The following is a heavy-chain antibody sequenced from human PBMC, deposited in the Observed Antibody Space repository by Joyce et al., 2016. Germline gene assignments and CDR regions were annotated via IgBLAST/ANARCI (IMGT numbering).Heavy chain of an antibody. CDR1: GYSFTSYW. V-gene: IGHV5-51*01. D-gene: IGHD4-17*01. CDR2: IYPGASDT. Sequence: EVQLVQSGAEVKKPGESLKIYCKGSGYSFTSYWIGWVRQMPGKGLELMGIIYPGASDTRYSPSFQGQVTISADKSISTAYLQWSSLKASDTAMYYCARHMTAVTKPGSDVFDIWGQGTMVTVSS. CDR3: ARHMTAVTKPGSDVFDI. J-gene: IGHJ3*02.